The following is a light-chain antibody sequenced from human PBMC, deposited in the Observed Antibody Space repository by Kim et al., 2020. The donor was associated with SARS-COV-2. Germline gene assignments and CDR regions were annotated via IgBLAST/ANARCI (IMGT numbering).Light chain of an antibody. CDR2: DAS. CDR1: QTISTY. V-gene: IGKV3-11*01. CDR3: QQRSNWPLSIT. J-gene: IGKJ5*01. Sequence: PGDRATLSCRASQTISTYIAWYQQKPGQRPRLLIYDASISATDIPDRFSGSGSGTDFTLTISSLRPEDFAVYFCQQRSNWPLSITFGLGTRLEIK.